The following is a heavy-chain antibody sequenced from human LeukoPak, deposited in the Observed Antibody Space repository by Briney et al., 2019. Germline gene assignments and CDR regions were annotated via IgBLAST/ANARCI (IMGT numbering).Heavy chain of an antibody. CDR1: VGTFSSYA. Sequence: SVKVSCKASVGTFSSYAISWVRQAPGQGLEWMGGIIPIFGTANYAQKFQGRVTITADESTSTAYMELSSLRSEDTAVYYCARIGPYYYYYYGMDVWGQGTTVTVSS. V-gene: IGHV1-69*13. CDR2: IIPIFGTA. CDR3: ARIGPYYYYYYGMDV. J-gene: IGHJ6*02.